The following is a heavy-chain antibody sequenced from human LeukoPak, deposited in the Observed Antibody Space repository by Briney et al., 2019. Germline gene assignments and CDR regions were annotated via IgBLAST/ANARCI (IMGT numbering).Heavy chain of an antibody. CDR2: IKQDGSEK. Sequence: GGSLRLSCAASGLTFSSYWMSWVRQAPGKGLEWVANIKQDGSEKYYVDSVRGRFTISRDNAKNSLYLQMNSLRAEDTAVYYCARDGRFGELLSTPFDYWGQGTLVTVSS. D-gene: IGHD3-10*01. CDR1: GLTFSSYW. CDR3: ARDGRFGELLSTPFDY. J-gene: IGHJ4*02. V-gene: IGHV3-7*01.